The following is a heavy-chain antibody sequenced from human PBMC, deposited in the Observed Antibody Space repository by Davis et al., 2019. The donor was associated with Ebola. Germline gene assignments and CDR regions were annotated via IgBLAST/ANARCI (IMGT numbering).Heavy chain of an antibody. D-gene: IGHD2-15*01. Sequence: PGGSLRLSCAASGFTFSSYAMSWVRQAPGKGLEWVSAISGSGGSTYYADSVKGRFTISRDNSKNTLYLQMNSLRAEDTAVYYCATLGDIDPGYYYYGMDVWGQGTTVTVSS. CDR3: ATLGDIDPGYYYYGMDV. J-gene: IGHJ6*02. CDR1: GFTFSSYA. V-gene: IGHV3-23*01. CDR2: ISGSGGST.